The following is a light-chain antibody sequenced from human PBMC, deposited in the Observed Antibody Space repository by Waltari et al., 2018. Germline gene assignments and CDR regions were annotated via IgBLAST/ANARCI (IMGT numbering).Light chain of an antibody. J-gene: IGKJ1*01. V-gene: IGKV3-11*01. CDR3: QQRGTWPPT. CDR1: QRVSSD. CDR2: NAS. Sequence: ETVLRQSPATLSVSPGERVTLSCRATQRVSSDLAWYQQKPGQAPRLLIYNASNRATGIPARFSGSGSGTDFTLTISSLEPEDFAVYFCQQRGTWPPTFGQGTKVEIK.